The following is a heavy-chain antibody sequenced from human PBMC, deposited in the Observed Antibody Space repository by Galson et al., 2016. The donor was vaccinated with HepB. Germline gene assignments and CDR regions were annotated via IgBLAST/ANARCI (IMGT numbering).Heavy chain of an antibody. D-gene: IGHD1-7*01. V-gene: IGHV4-59*01. CDR2: MYYTGTN. J-gene: IGHJ4*02. Sequence: ETLSLTCNVSGESIKSFYWTWLRQSPGKGLEWIGYMYYTGTNNYSPSLKSRVTIPVDKSKNPFSLKMTSVTAADTAVYYCAKGLAGIGNYPIWGQGILVTVSS. CDR3: AKGLAGIGNYPI. CDR1: GESIKSFY.